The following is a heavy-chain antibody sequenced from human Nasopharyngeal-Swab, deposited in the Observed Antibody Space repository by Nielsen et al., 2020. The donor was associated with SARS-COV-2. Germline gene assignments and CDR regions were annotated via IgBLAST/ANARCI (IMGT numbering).Heavy chain of an antibody. J-gene: IGHJ4*02. V-gene: IGHV3-48*03. Sequence: SLKISCVGSGFTFSNYELNWVRQAPGQGLQWVSYISTSATSTFYAESLKGRFTISRDNAKNSLYLQMHSLRAEDTAVYYCARETIDCGGDCLDYWGQGTLVTVSS. D-gene: IGHD2-21*02. CDR1: GFTFSNYE. CDR3: ARETIDCGGDCLDY. CDR2: ISTSATST.